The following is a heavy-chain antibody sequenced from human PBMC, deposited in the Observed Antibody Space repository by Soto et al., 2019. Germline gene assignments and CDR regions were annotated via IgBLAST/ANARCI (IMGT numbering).Heavy chain of an antibody. Sequence: GGSLRLSCAASGFTFSSYAMSWVRQAPGKGLEWVSAISGSGGSTYYADSVKGRFTISRDNSKNTLYLQMNSLRAEDTAVYYCAKDRGRLAQWLAHDAFDIWGQGTMVTVSS. CDR3: AKDRGRLAQWLAHDAFDI. V-gene: IGHV3-23*01. J-gene: IGHJ3*02. D-gene: IGHD6-19*01. CDR2: ISGSGGST. CDR1: GFTFSSYA.